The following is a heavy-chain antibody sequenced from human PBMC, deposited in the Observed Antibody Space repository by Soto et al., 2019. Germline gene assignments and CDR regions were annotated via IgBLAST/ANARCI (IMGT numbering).Heavy chain of an antibody. CDR3: ARDTYSSSWYYYYYGMDV. Sequence: PGGSLRLSCAASGFTFSSYGMHWVRQAPGKGLEWVAVIWYDGSNKYYADSVKGRFTISRDNSKNTLCLQMNNLRAEDTAVYYCARDTYSSSWYYYYYGMDVWGQGTTVTVSS. CDR1: GFTFSSYG. V-gene: IGHV3-33*01. CDR2: IWYDGSNK. J-gene: IGHJ6*02. D-gene: IGHD6-13*01.